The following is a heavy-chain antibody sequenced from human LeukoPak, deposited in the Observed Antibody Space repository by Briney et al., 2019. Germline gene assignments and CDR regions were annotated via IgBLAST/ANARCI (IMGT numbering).Heavy chain of an antibody. D-gene: IGHD2-2*01. CDR3: ARRSEIVVVPAATYWHFDL. J-gene: IGHJ2*01. V-gene: IGHV4-59*01. CDR2: IYYSGST. Sequence: SETLSLTCTVSGGSISSYYWSWIRQPPGKGLEWIGYIYYSGSTNYNPSLKSRVTISVDTSKNQFSLKLSSVTAADTAVYYCARRSEIVVVPAATYWHFDLWGRGTLVTVSS. CDR1: GGSISSYY.